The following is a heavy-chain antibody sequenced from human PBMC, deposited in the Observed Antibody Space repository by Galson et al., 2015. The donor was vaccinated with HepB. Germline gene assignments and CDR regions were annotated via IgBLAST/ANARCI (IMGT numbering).Heavy chain of an antibody. V-gene: IGHV5-10-1*01. CDR1: GDTFSNYW. D-gene: IGHD4-23*01. Sequence: QSGAEVKKPGESMKISCVGSGDTFSNYWINWVRQMPGKGLEWMGKIDPSDSYTKYSPSFQGHVTMSVDTAITAVYLQWSSLKASDSAMYYCATQAKYGDNSRPWGQGTLVTVSS. CDR3: ATQAKYGDNSRP. J-gene: IGHJ5*02. CDR2: IDPSDSYT.